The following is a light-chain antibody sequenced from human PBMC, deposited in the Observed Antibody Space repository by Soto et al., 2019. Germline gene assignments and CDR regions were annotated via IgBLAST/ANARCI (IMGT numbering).Light chain of an antibody. V-gene: IGKV3-11*01. CDR3: QQRSNWPLLT. CDR2: DAS. J-gene: IGKJ4*01. Sequence: EIVLTQSPATLSLSPGERATLSCRASQSVSSYLAWYKQKPGQAPRLLIYDASNRATDIPARFSGRGSGTDFTLTISSLEPEDFAVYYSQQRSNWPLLTFGGGTKVEIK. CDR1: QSVSSY.